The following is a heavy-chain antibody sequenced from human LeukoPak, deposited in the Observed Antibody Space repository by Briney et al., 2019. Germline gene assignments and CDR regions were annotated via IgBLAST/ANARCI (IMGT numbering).Heavy chain of an antibody. D-gene: IGHD3-10*01. CDR2: IKQDGSEK. V-gene: IGHV3-7*01. CDR1: GFTFSSYW. CDR3: ARGVGRFGELFDY. Sequence: GGSLRLSCAASGFTFSSYWMSWVRQAPGKGLEWVANIKQDGSEKYYVDSVKGRFTISRDNAKNSLYLQMNSLRAEDTAVYYCARGVGRFGELFDYWGQGTLVTVSS. J-gene: IGHJ4*02.